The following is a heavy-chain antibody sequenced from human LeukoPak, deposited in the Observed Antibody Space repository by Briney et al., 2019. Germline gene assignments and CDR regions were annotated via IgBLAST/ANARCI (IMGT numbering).Heavy chain of an antibody. V-gene: IGHV4-59*01. J-gene: IGHJ3*02. CDR3: ATYTPFET. CDR2: IYYSGST. Sequence: SETLSLTCTVSVGSISSYYWSWIRQPPGKGLEWIGYIYYSGSTDYNPSLKSRVTISLHTSKNQFSLKLSSVTAADTAVYYCATYTPFETWGQGKMVTVSS. CDR1: VGSISSYY. D-gene: IGHD2-2*02.